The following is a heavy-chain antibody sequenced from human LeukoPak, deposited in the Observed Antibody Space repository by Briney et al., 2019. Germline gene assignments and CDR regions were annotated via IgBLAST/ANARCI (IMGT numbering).Heavy chain of an antibody. V-gene: IGHV3-33*01. J-gene: IGHJ4*02. D-gene: IGHD6-13*01. CDR1: GFTFSSYG. CDR2: IWFDGSNK. Sequence: GGSLRLSCAASGFTFSSYGMHWVRQAPGKGLEWVAVIWFDGSNKYYADSVKGRFIISRDNSKNTLYLQMNSLRAEDTAVYYCARGPEAAAYYFDYWGQGTLVTVSS. CDR3: ARGPEAAAYYFDY.